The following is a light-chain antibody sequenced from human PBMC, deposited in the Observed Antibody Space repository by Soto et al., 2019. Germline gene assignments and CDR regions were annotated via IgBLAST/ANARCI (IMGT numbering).Light chain of an antibody. CDR3: QQFGSSPFT. Sequence: EIVLTQSPGTLSLSPGERATLSCRASQSVRSSYLAWYRQKPGQAPRLLIYGASSRATGIPDRFSGSGSGTDFTLTISRLEPEDFAVYYCQQFGSSPFTFGPGTKVDIK. J-gene: IGKJ3*01. CDR1: QSVRSSY. V-gene: IGKV3-20*01. CDR2: GAS.